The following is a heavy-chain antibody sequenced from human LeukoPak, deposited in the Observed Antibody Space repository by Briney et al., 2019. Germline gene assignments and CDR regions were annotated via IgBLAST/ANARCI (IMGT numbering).Heavy chain of an antibody. CDR2: ILHTGST. V-gene: IGHV4-34*12. Sequence: SETLSLTCAVHGYSLTNHFWIWIRQPPGKGLEWIGEILHTGSTNYNPSFKSRVTISIDTSKNQFFLNLTSVTAADTAVYYWARGPAAVHPWGQGTLVTVSP. CDR1: GYSLTNHF. D-gene: IGHD6-13*01. J-gene: IGHJ5*02. CDR3: ARGPAAVHP.